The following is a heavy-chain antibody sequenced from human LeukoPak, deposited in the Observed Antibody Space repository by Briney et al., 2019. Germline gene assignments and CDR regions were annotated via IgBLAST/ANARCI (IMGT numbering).Heavy chain of an antibody. CDR1: GFTVSSNY. J-gene: IGHJ3*01. Sequence: GGSLRLSCAASGFTVSSNYMSWVRQAPGKGLEWVSVIYSGGSTYYTDSVTGRFTISRDNSKNQLYLQLNSLRAEDTAAYYCARFPLNLIVGAPQKAFDVWGQGTMVTVSS. D-gene: IGHD1-26*01. V-gene: IGHV3-53*01. CDR2: IYSGGST. CDR3: ARFPLNLIVGAPQKAFDV.